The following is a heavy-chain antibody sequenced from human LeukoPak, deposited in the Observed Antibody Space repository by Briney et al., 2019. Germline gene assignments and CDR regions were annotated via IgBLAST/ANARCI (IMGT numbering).Heavy chain of an antibody. Sequence: SETLSLTCTVSGGSISSYYWSWIRQPPGKGLEWIGYIYYSGSTNYNPSLKSRVTISVDTSKNQFSLKLSSVTAADTAVYYCARIAYCGGDCYYADYWGQGALVTVSS. CDR3: ARIAYCGGDCYYADY. CDR1: GGSISSYY. CDR2: IYYSGST. J-gene: IGHJ4*02. V-gene: IGHV4-59*08. D-gene: IGHD2-21*02.